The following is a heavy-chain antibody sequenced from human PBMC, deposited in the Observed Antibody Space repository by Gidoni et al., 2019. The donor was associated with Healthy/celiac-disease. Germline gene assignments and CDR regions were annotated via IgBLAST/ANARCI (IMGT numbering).Heavy chain of an antibody. Sequence: QVQLVESGGGVVQPGRSLRLSCSASGFTFSSYAMHWVRQAPGKGLEWVAVISYDGSNKYYADSVKGRFTISRDNSKNTLYLQMNSLRAEDTAVYYCARDRNIVVVTASYYYYYGMDVWGQGTTVTVSS. CDR2: ISYDGSNK. CDR1: GFTFSSYA. J-gene: IGHJ6*02. V-gene: IGHV3-30*01. D-gene: IGHD2-21*02. CDR3: ARDRNIVVVTASYYYYYGMDV.